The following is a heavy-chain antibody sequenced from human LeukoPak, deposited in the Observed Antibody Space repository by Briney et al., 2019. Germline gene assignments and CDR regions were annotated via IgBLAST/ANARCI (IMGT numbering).Heavy chain of an antibody. CDR1: GFAFNSYG. J-gene: IGHJ3*02. D-gene: IGHD2-8*02. V-gene: IGHV3-30*03. CDR2: ISYGGGNE. CDR3: ARDVTATGGLDI. Sequence: PGGSLRLSCEASGFAFNSYGMHWVRQAPGKGLEWVAVISYGGGNEYYANSVKGRFTISRDNAENSLYLQMNSLRVEDTAVYFCARDVTATGGLDIWGQGTLLTVSS.